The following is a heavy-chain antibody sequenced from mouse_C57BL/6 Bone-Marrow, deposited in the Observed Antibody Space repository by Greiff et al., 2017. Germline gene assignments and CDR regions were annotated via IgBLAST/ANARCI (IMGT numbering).Heavy chain of an antibody. CDR1: GFTFSSYG. D-gene: IGHD2-12*01. J-gene: IGHJ3*01. Sequence: EVQVVESGGDLVKPGGSLKLSCAASGFTFSSYGMSWVRQTPDKRLEWVATISSGGSYNYYPDSVKGRCTISRDHAKNTLYLQMSSLKSEDTAMYYCSRQGTYDTRGIAYWGQGTLVTVSA. CDR3: SRQGTYDTRGIAY. CDR2: ISSGGSYN. V-gene: IGHV5-6*01.